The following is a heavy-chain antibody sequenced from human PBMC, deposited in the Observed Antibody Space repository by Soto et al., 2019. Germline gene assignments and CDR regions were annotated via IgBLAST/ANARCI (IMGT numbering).Heavy chain of an antibody. J-gene: IGHJ6*02. CDR2: ISWNSGSI. Sequence: GGSLRLSCAASGFTFDDYAMHWVRQAPGKGLEWVSGISWNSGSIGYADSVKGRFTISRDNAKNSLYLQMYSLRAEDTALYYCAKGAYYYYGMDAWGQGTTVTVSS. CDR3: AKGAYYYYGMDA. CDR1: GFTFDDYA. V-gene: IGHV3-9*01.